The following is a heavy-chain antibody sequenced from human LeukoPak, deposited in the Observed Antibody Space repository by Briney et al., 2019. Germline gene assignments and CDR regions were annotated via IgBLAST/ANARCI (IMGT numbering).Heavy chain of an antibody. V-gene: IGHV3-23*01. D-gene: IGHD1-26*01. CDR1: GFTFSSYA. Sequence: GGSLRLSCAAPGFTFSSYAMSWVRQAPGKGLEWVSAISGSGGSTYYADSVKGRFTISRDNSKNTLYLQMNSLRAEDTAVYYCAKMGRDGYYYYGMDVWGQGTTVTVSS. CDR3: AKMGRDGYYYYGMDV. J-gene: IGHJ6*02. CDR2: ISGSGGST.